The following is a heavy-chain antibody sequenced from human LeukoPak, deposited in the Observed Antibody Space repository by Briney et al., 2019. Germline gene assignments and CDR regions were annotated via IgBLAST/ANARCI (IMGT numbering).Heavy chain of an antibody. D-gene: IGHD3-9*01. J-gene: IGHJ2*01. V-gene: IGHV4-4*02. CDR3: AREAYDILTGYRSYWYFDL. Sequence: SETLSLTCDVSGGSITQTNYWTWVRQPPGKGLEWIGEVNLQGGTNYNPSLLRRVAISVDTSANHVSLQMTSVTAADTAVYYCAREAYDILTGYRSYWYFDLWGRGTLVTVSS. CDR2: VNLQGGT. CDR1: GGSITQTNY.